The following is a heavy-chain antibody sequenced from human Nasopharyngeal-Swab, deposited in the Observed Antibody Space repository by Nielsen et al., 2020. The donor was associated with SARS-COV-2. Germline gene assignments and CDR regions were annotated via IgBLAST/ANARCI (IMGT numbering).Heavy chain of an antibody. J-gene: IGHJ4*02. D-gene: IGHD2-2*01. Sequence: ASVKVSCKASGYTFTSYYMHWVRQAPGQGLEWMGIINPSGGSTSYAQKFQGWVTMTRDTSISTAYMELSRLRSDDTAVYYCAIGYCSSTSCYGLGYYFDYWGQGTLVTVSS. CDR2: INPSGGST. V-gene: IGHV1-46*01. CDR1: GYTFTSYY. CDR3: AIGYCSSTSCYGLGYYFDY.